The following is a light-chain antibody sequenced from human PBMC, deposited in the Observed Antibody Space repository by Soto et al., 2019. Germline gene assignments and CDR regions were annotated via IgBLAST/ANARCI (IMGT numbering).Light chain of an antibody. CDR2: DAS. Sequence: EIVLTQSPATLSLSPGERATLSCRASQSVSTYLAWYQQKPGQAPRLLIYDASKRATGIPVRFSGSGSGTDFTLTITSLEPEDFELDYCQQRSNWPPTWTFGQGTKVEIK. J-gene: IGKJ1*01. CDR3: QQRSNWPPTWT. V-gene: IGKV3-11*01. CDR1: QSVSTY.